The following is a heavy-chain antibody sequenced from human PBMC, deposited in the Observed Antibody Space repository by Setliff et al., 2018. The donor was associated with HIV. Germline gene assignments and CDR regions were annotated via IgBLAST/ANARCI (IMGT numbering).Heavy chain of an antibody. D-gene: IGHD7-27*01. J-gene: IGHJ3*01. CDR1: GASDINYIW. CDR2: VYHTGST. CDR3: ARVPNWGEAPFAFDV. Sequence: PSETLSLTCAVSGASDINYIWWSWVRQPPGKGLEWIGEVYHTGSTNLNPSLKTRLTMSVDKAKFQFSLRLTSVTAADTATYFCARVPNWGEAPFAFDVWGRGTMVTVSS. V-gene: IGHV4-4*02.